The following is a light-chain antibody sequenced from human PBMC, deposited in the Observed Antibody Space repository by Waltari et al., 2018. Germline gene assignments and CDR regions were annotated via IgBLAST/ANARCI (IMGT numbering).Light chain of an antibody. J-gene: IGKJ3*01. V-gene: IGKV4-1*01. CDR1: QNVLYSSNNKNY. CDR3: QQYYSTPPT. Sequence: DIVMTQSPDSLPVSLGERATINCKSSQNVLYSSNNKNYLAWYQQKPGQPPKLLLYWASTRESGVPDRFSGSGSGTDFTLTISSLQAEDVAVYYCQQYYSTPPTFGPGTRVDIK. CDR2: WAS.